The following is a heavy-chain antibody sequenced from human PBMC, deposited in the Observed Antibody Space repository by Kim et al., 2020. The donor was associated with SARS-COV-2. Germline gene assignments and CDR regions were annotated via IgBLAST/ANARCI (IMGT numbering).Heavy chain of an antibody. V-gene: IGHV4-34*01. Sequence: SETLSLTCAVYGGSFSGYYWSWIRQPPGKGLEWIGEINHSGSTNYNPSLKSRVPISVDTSKNQFSLKLSSVTAADTAVYYCARAGRQLLVRPIFYYFDDWGQGTLVTVSS. CDR3: ARAGRQLLVRPIFYYFDD. D-gene: IGHD6-19*01. J-gene: IGHJ4*02. CDR1: GGSFSGYY. CDR2: INHSGST.